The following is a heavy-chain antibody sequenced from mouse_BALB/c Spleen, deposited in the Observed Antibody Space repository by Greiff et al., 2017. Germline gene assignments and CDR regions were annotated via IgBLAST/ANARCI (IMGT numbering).Heavy chain of an antibody. D-gene: IGHD2-1*01. CDR2: INPSNGGT. CDR1: GYTFTSYY. Sequence: VQLQQSGAELVKPGASVKLSCKASGYTFTSYYMYWVKQRPGQGLEWIGEINPSNGGTNFNEKFKSKATLTVDKSSSTAYMQLSSLTSEDSAVYYCARKAYGNYYAMDYWGQGTSVTVSS. CDR3: ARKAYGNYYAMDY. V-gene: IGHV1S81*02. J-gene: IGHJ4*01.